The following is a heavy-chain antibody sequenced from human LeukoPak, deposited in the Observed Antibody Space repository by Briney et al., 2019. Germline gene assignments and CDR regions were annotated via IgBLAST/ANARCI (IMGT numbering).Heavy chain of an antibody. D-gene: IGHD2-15*01. CDR1: GFTFSSYA. J-gene: IGHJ4*02. Sequence: GVSLRLSCAASGFTFSSYAMHWVRQAPGKGLEWVAVISDDGSNKYYADSVRGRFTISRDNFKNTLYLQMNSLRAEDTAVYYCARDLSRSRPDCSGGGCYSVYWGQGTLVTVSS. CDR2: ISDDGSNK. V-gene: IGHV3-30*04. CDR3: ARDLSRSRPDCSGGGCYSVY.